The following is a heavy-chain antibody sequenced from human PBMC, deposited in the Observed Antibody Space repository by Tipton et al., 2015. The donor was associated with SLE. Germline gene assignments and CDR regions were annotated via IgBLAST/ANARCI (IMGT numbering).Heavy chain of an antibody. V-gene: IGHV4-31*03. J-gene: IGHJ4*02. CDR3: AGPYGSGSYGTD. Sequence: TLSLTCTVSGGSISSGGYYWSWIRQPPGQGLEWIGYIYYSGSTYYNPSLKSRVTISVDTSKNQFSLKLSSVIAADTAVYYCAGPYGSGSYGTDGGQGTLGPASS. CDR1: GGSISSGGYY. CDR2: IYYSGST. D-gene: IGHD3-10*01.